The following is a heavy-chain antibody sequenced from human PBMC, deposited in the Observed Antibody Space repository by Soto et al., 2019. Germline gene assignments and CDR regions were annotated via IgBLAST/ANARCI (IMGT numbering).Heavy chain of an antibody. CDR1: GYSFTSYW. CDR3: ARSQNDYGDYGAFDI. CDR2: IYPGDSDT. V-gene: IGHV5-51*01. Sequence: GESLKITCKGSGYSFTSYWIGWVRQMPGKGLEWMGIIYPGDSDTRYSPSFPGQVTISADKSISTAYLQWSSLKASDTAMYYCARSQNDYGDYGAFDIWGQGTMVTVSS. D-gene: IGHD4-17*01. J-gene: IGHJ3*02.